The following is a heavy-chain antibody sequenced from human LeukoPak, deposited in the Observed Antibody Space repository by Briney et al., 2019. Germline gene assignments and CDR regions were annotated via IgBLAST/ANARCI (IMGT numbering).Heavy chain of an antibody. D-gene: IGHD5-18*01. Sequence: PGGSLRLSCAASGFTFSSYAMTWVRQAPGKGLEWVSSFSFNGESTYYADSAKGRFTISRDDSKNTLYLQMNSLRAEDTAVYYCAKGGYSNGRHYYYYMDVWGEGTTVTVSS. CDR1: GFTFSSYA. V-gene: IGHV3-23*01. CDR3: AKGGYSNGRHYYYYMDV. J-gene: IGHJ6*03. CDR2: FSFNGEST.